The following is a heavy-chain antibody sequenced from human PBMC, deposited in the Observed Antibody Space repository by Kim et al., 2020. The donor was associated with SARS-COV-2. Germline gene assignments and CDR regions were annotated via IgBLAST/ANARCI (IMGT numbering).Heavy chain of an antibody. CDR1: GGSISSGGYY. CDR2: IYYSGST. CDR3: ARALGAYCGGDCYSLDY. J-gene: IGHJ4*01. Sequence: SETLSLTCTVSGGSISSGGYYWSWIRQHPGKGLEWIGYIYYSGSTYYNPSLKSRVTISVDTSKNQFSLKLSSVTAADTAVYYCARALGAYCGGDCYSLDYWGQEPWSPSPQ. V-gene: IGHV4-31*03. D-gene: IGHD2-21*02.